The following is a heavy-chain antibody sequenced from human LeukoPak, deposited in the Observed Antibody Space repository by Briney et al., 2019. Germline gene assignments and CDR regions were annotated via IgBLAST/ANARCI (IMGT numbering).Heavy chain of an antibody. J-gene: IGHJ5*02. Sequence: ASVKVSCKASGYTFSSYGISWVRQAPGQGLEWMGWISAYNGNTNYAQKFQGRVTMTEDTSTDTAYMELSSLRSEDTAVYYCATFHPYYYGSGSQYNWFDPWGQGTLVTVSS. CDR2: ISAYNGNT. CDR3: ATFHPYYYGSGSQYNWFDP. CDR1: GYTFSSYG. V-gene: IGHV1-18*01. D-gene: IGHD3-10*01.